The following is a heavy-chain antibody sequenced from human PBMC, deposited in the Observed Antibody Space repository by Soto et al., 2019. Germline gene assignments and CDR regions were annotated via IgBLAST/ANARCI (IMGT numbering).Heavy chain of an antibody. CDR3: ARDGATVTPNAFDI. Sequence: GGSLRLSCAASGFTFSSYSMNWVRQAPGKGLEWVSSISSSSSYIYYADSVKGRFTISRDNAKNSLYLQMNSLRAEDTAVYYCARDGATVTPNAFDIWGQGTMVTVSS. D-gene: IGHD4-17*01. CDR2: ISSSSSYI. J-gene: IGHJ3*02. V-gene: IGHV3-21*01. CDR1: GFTFSSYS.